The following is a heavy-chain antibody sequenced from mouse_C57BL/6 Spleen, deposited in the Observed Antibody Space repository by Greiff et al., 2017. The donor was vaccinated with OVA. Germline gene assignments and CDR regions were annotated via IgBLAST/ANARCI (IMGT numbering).Heavy chain of an antibody. CDR2: IYPRSGNT. J-gene: IGHJ2*01. CDR1: GYTFTSYG. V-gene: IGHV1-81*01. D-gene: IGHD1-1*01. Sequence: VQLVESGAELARPGASVKLSCKASGYTFTSYGISWVKQRTGQGLEWIGEIYPRSGNTYYNEKFKGKATLTADKSSSTAYMELRSLTSEDSAVYFCARGFITTVVADYWGQGTTLTVSS. CDR3: ARGFITTVVADY.